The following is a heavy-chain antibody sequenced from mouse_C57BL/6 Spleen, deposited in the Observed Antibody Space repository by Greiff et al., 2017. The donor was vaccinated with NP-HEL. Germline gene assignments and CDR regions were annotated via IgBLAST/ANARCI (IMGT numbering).Heavy chain of an antibody. CDR1: GYTFTSYG. CDR2: IYPRSGNT. Sequence: VQRVESGAELARPGASVKLSCKASGYTFTSYGISWVKQRTGQGLEWIGEIYPRSGNTYYNEKFKGKATLTADKSSSTAYMELRSLTSEDSAVYFCARGGELYPYFDYWGQGTTLTVSS. J-gene: IGHJ2*01. CDR3: ARGGELYPYFDY. V-gene: IGHV1-81*01.